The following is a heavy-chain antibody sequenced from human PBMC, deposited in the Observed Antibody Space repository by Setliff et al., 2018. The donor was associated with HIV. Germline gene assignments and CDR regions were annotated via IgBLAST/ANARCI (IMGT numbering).Heavy chain of an antibody. D-gene: IGHD3-22*01. CDR2: ISYSGNT. Sequence: KPSETLSLTCNVSGGSISTNRDHWGWIRQPPGKGLEWIGSISYSGNTYYHPSLQSRVTISLDMSKSQFSLKVKSVTAADTAVYYCARDPHYFDRSGYYSYFYFDYWGQGMLVTSPQ. V-gene: IGHV4-39*07. CDR3: ARDPHYFDRSGYYSYFYFDY. J-gene: IGHJ4*02. CDR1: GGSISTNRDH.